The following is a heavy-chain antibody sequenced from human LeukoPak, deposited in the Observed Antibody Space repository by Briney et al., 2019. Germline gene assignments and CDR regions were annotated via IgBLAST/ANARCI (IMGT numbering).Heavy chain of an antibody. Sequence: SCKASEYTFTNYGMHWVRQAPGKGLEWVAVIYYDGSNQYYADSVKGRFTVSRDNAKNTLYLQMDSLRAEDTAVYYCATDRNSGKYYDYWGQGTLVTVSS. CDR2: IYYDGSNQ. D-gene: IGHD1-26*01. CDR3: ATDRNSGKYYDY. CDR1: EYTFTNYG. J-gene: IGHJ4*02. V-gene: IGHV3-33*01.